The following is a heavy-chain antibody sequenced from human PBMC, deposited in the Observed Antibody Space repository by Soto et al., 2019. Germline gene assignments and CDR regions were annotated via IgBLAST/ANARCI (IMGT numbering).Heavy chain of an antibody. CDR2: IIPIFGTA. CDR1: GGTFSSYA. D-gene: IGHD3-22*01. J-gene: IGHJ6*02. Sequence: VQLVQSGAEVKKPGSSVKVSCKASGGTFSSYAISWVRQAPGQGLEWMGGIIPIFGTANYAQKFQGRVTITADESTSTAYMELSSLRSEDTAVYYCARGGRNYYDSSGYPSDYYYGMDVWGQGTTVTVSS. CDR3: ARGGRNYYDSSGYPSDYYYGMDV. V-gene: IGHV1-69*01.